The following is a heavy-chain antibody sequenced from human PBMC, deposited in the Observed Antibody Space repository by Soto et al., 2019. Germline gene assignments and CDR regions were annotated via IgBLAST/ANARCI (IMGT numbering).Heavy chain of an antibody. CDR2: ISNDGNNK. J-gene: IGHJ6*02. CDR1: GFTFRSYG. V-gene: IGHV3-30*18. Sequence: VQLVESGGGVVQPGRSLRLSCATSGFTFRSYGMHWVRQAPGKGLEWLAVISNDGNNKFFADSVKGRLTLSRDNARNTLYLQINSLRAEDTAVYFCGKDTLDCSGGDCPLYYYYGMDVWGQGTTVTVSS. D-gene: IGHD2-21*02. CDR3: GKDTLDCSGGDCPLYYYYGMDV.